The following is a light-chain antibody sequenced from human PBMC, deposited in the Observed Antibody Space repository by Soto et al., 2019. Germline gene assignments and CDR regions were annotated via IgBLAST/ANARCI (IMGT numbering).Light chain of an antibody. Sequence: HSALTQPASVSGSPGQSITISCTGTSSDVAVYNYVSWFQQHPGKAPKLIIFGVNNRPSGVSDRFSGSKSGNTASLTISGLQPEDEADYYCTSFTTTNTGVFGGGTQLTVL. CDR1: SSDVAVYNY. CDR3: TSFTTTNTGV. CDR2: GVN. J-gene: IGLJ3*02. V-gene: IGLV2-14*01.